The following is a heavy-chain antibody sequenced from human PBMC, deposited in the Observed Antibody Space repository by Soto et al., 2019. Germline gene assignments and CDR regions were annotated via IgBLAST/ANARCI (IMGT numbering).Heavy chain of an antibody. CDR3: ARGSGADASDI. V-gene: IGHV1-69*06. J-gene: IGHJ3*02. CDR1: GGTFN. CDR2: IIPVIDTA. Sequence: QVQLVQSGDEVKTPGSSVKVSCKVSGGTFNIRWVRQAPGQGLEWMGGIIPVIDTANYARKFQGRVVISADRATNIVYMEMMSLTLEDTAIYYCARGSGADASDIWGQGTMVTVSS. D-gene: IGHD7-27*01.